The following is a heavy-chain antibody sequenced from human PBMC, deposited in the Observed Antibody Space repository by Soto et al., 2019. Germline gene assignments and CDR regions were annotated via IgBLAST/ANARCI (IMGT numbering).Heavy chain of an antibody. J-gene: IGHJ6*02. CDR3: ARVRRGFYQLPYYYGMDV. CDR2: IYYSGST. D-gene: IGHD2-2*01. V-gene: IGHV4-59*02. Sequence: PSETLSLTSAASGGTASSYYWSWIRRPPGKGLEWIGYIYYSGSTNYNPSLKGRVTISVDTSKNQFSLKLSSVTAADTAVYYCARVRRGFYQLPYYYGMDVWGQGTTVTVSS. CDR1: GGTASSYY.